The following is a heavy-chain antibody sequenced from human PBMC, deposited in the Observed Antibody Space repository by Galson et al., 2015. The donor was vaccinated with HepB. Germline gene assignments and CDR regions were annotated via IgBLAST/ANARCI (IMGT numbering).Heavy chain of an antibody. J-gene: IGHJ4*02. CDR1: GFTFSSYA. CDR3: ARDQSSSFDY. V-gene: IGHV3-30*04. Sequence: SLRLSCAASGFTFSSYAMHWVRQAPGKGLEWVAVISYDGSNKYYADSVKGRFTISRDNSKNTLYLQMNSLRAEDTAVYYCARDQSSSFDYWGRGTLVTVSS. CDR2: ISYDGSNK. D-gene: IGHD6-13*01.